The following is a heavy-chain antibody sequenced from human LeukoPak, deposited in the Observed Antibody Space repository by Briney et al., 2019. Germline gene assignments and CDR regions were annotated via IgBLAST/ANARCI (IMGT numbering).Heavy chain of an antibody. CDR2: INHSGST. D-gene: IGHD3-10*01. J-gene: IGHJ4*02. Sequence: SETQSLTCAVYGGSFSGYYWSWIRQPPGKGLEWIGEINHSGSTNYNPSLKSRVTISVDTSKNQFSLKLSSVTAADTAVYYCARGSAEYYYGSGKIDYWGQGTLVTVSS. CDR1: GGSFSGYY. CDR3: ARGSAEYYYGSGKIDY. V-gene: IGHV4-34*01.